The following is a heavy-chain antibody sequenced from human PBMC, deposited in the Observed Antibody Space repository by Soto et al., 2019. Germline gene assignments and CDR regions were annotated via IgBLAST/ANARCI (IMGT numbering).Heavy chain of an antibody. Sequence: PGGSLRLSCAASGFTFSSYGMHWVRQAPGKGLEWVAVIWYDGSNKYYADSVKGRFTISRDNSKNTLYLQMNSLRAEDTAVYYCARGLLHDILTGPLDYWGQGTLVTV. CDR3: ARGLLHDILTGPLDY. CDR2: IWYDGSNK. J-gene: IGHJ4*02. V-gene: IGHV3-33*01. D-gene: IGHD3-9*01. CDR1: GFTFSSYG.